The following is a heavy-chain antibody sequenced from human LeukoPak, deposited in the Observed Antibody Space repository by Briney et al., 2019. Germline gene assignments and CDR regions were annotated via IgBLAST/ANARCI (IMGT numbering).Heavy chain of an antibody. J-gene: IGHJ4*02. CDR2: IWYDGGSK. CDR3: VRDSSGDSSGRPSLDY. CDR1: GFTFSYYG. V-gene: IGHV3-33*01. D-gene: IGHD3-10*01. Sequence: PGGSLRLSCVASGFTFSYYGMHWVRQAPGKGLEWVANIWYDGGSKYYADSVKGRFTISRDNSKNTLNLQMNSLRADDTAVYFCVRDSSGDSSGRPSLDYWGQGTLVTVSS.